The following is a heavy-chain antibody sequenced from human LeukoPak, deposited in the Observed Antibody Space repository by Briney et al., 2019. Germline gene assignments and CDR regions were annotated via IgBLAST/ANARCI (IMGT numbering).Heavy chain of an antibody. D-gene: IGHD6-6*01. CDR3: ARSPSIAARLLYYYMDV. CDR2: IYTSGST. CDR1: GGSISSYY. Sequence: PSETLSLTCTVSGGSISSYYWSWIRQPAGKGLEWIGRIYTSGSTNYNPSLKSRVTMSVDTSENQFSLKLSSVTAADTAVYYCARSPSIAARLLYYYMDVWGKGTTVTVSS. V-gene: IGHV4-4*07. J-gene: IGHJ6*03.